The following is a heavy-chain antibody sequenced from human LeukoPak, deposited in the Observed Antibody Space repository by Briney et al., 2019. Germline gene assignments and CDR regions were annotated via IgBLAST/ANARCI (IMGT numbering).Heavy chain of an antibody. J-gene: IGHJ4*02. CDR1: GFTLSSYW. V-gene: IGHV3-74*03. CDR2: IKSDGSDT. CDR3: TRPESSSSLACDH. D-gene: IGHD2-2*01. Sequence: PGGSLRLSCAASGFTLSSYWMHWVRQVPGKGLVWVSRIKSDGSDTMYADSVKGRFTISRDNAKNTLYLQMNSLRAEDTAVYYCTRPESSSSLACDHWGQGTLVTVSS.